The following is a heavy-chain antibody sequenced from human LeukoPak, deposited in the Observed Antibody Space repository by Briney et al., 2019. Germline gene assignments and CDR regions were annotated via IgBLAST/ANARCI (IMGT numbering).Heavy chain of an antibody. D-gene: IGHD3-22*01. CDR1: GGSISSGGYY. J-gene: IGHJ4*02. V-gene: IGHV4-31*03. CDR3: ARGRPTGYYDSSGYYYARPPKVFDY. CDR2: IYYSWST. Sequence: PSETLSLTCTVSGGSISSGGYYWSWIRQHPGKGLEWIGYIYYSWSTYYNPSLKSRVTISVDTSKNQFSLKLSSVTAADTAVYYCARGRPTGYYDSSGYYYARPPKVFDYWGQGTLVTVSS.